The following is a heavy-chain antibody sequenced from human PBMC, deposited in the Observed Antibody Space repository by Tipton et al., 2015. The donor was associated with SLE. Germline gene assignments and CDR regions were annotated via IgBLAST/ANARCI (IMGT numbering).Heavy chain of an antibody. CDR3: ARSPRGGYYYYGMGV. CDR2: LYPSGST. D-gene: IGHD6-13*01. CDR1: GYSISSGYS. Sequence: TLSLTCTVSGYSISSGYSWSWIRQPPGKGLEWNGFLYPSGSTYYNPSLKSRVTISVHRSKNQLSLRLNSVTAADTAVYYCARSPRGGYYYYGMGVWGQGTTVTVSS. V-gene: IGHV4-30-2*01. J-gene: IGHJ6*02.